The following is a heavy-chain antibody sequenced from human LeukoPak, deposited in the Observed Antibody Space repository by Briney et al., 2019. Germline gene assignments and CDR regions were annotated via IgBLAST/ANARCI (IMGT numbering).Heavy chain of an antibody. Sequence: SETLSLTCTVSGGSISSSSYYWGWIRQPPGKGLEWIGSIYYSGSTYYNPSLKSRVTISVDTSKNQFSLKLSSVTAADTAVYYCARGGVVVAATGVGSPIDAFDIWGQGTMVTVSS. V-gene: IGHV4-39*07. D-gene: IGHD2-15*01. CDR3: ARGGVVVAATGVGSPIDAFDI. J-gene: IGHJ3*02. CDR1: GGSISSSSYY. CDR2: IYYSGST.